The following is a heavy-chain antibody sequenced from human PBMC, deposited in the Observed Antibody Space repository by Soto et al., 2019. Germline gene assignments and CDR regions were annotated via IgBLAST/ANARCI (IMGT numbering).Heavy chain of an antibody. V-gene: IGHV6-1*01. D-gene: IGHD6-19*01. CDR1: GDSVSSNSAA. Sequence: SQTLSLTCAISGDSVSSNSAAWNWIRQSPSRGLEWLGRTYYRSKWYNDYAVSVKSRITINPDTSKNQFSLQLNSVTPEDTAVYYCARDRRTGIAVAGNRSYYYYGMDVWGQGTTVTV. CDR2: TYYRSKWYN. J-gene: IGHJ6*02. CDR3: ARDRRTGIAVAGNRSYYYYGMDV.